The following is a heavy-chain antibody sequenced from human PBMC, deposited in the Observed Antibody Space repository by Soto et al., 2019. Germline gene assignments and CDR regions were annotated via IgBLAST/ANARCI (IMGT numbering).Heavy chain of an antibody. V-gene: IGHV4-30-4*01. CDR3: ARGWGGYYDSSGERDDAFDI. CDR1: GGSISSGDYY. Sequence: QVQLQESGPGLVKPSQTLSLTCTVSGGSISSGDYYWSWIRQPPGKGLEWIGYIYYSGSTYYNPSLKSRVTISVDTSKNQFSLKLSSVTAADTAVYYGARGWGGYYDSSGERDDAFDIWGQGTMVTVSS. J-gene: IGHJ3*02. CDR2: IYYSGST. D-gene: IGHD3-22*01.